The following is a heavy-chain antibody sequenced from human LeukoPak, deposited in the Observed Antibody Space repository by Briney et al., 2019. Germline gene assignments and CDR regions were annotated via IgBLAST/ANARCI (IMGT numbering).Heavy chain of an antibody. Sequence: ASVKVSCKASGYTFTSYGISWVRQAPGQGLEWMGWISAYNGNTNYAQKLQGRVTMTTDTSTSTAYMELRSLRSDDTAVYYCARDCSSTSCFPYYYYGMDVWGQGTTVTVSS. D-gene: IGHD2-2*01. CDR3: ARDCSSTSCFPYYYYGMDV. J-gene: IGHJ6*02. CDR1: GYTFTSYG. CDR2: ISAYNGNT. V-gene: IGHV1-18*01.